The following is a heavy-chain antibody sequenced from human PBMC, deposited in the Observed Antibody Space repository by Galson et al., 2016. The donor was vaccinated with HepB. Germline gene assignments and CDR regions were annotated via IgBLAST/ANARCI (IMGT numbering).Heavy chain of an antibody. Sequence: SLRLSCAGSGFIVSSHYMNWVRQAPGKGLEWVAIIYSGGATYYADPVKGRFTISRDNPQNTMYLQMNSLRAEDTAVYYCARDPGRIAAAGHFDPWGQGTLVTVSS. CDR2: IYSGGAT. D-gene: IGHD6-13*01. V-gene: IGHV3-53*01. CDR1: GFIVSSHY. J-gene: IGHJ5*02. CDR3: ARDPGRIAAAGHFDP.